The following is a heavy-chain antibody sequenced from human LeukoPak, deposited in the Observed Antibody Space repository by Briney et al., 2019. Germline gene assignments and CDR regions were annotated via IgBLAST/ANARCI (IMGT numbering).Heavy chain of an antibody. Sequence: PSETLSLTCTVSGDAISSYYWSWIRESPGKGLEWIGYIYYSGSTNYNSSLKSRVTISLDTSKNQFSLKLSSVTAADTAVYYCARVGNDFWSGYGAFDIWGQGTMVTLS. J-gene: IGHJ3*02. D-gene: IGHD3-3*01. CDR2: IYYSGST. CDR3: ARVGNDFWSGYGAFDI. V-gene: IGHV4-59*01. CDR1: GDAISSYY.